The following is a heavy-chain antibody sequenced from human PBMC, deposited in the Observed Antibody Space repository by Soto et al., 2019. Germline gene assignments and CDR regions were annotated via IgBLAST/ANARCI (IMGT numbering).Heavy chain of an antibody. CDR1: GFSFSSYA. CDR3: AKDVVSQWLALGLI. V-gene: IGHV3-23*01. D-gene: IGHD6-19*01. J-gene: IGHJ3*02. CDR2: LGGNSDYT. Sequence: EVQLLESGGGLVQPGGSLRLSCAASGFSFSSYAMSWVRQAPGKGLEWVSDLGGNSDYTYYEDSVKGRFTISRDNSKNTLYLQMNGLRAEDTAVYYCAKDVVSQWLALGLICGQGTMVTVSS.